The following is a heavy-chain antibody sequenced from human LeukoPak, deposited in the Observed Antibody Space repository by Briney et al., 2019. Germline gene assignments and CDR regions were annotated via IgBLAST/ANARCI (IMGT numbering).Heavy chain of an antibody. D-gene: IGHD2-21*02. CDR1: GFTFSSYA. Sequence: GGSLRLSCAASGFTFSSYAMHWVRQATGKGLEYVSSISRNGGSIYYANSVKGRFTISRDNSKNTLYLQMGSLRAEDMGVYYCARGTQIVVVTPSGSAFDIWGQGTMVTVSS. J-gene: IGHJ3*02. CDR2: ISRNGGSI. V-gene: IGHV3-64*01. CDR3: ARGTQIVVVTPSGSAFDI.